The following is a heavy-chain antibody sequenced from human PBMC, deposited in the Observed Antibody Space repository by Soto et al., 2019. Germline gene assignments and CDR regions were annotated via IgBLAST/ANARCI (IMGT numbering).Heavy chain of an antibody. Sequence: VQLVESGGGLIQPGGSLRLSCAASGFTVSSNYMSWVRQAPGKGLEWVSVISYDGSNKYYADSVRGRFTISRDNSKNTLYLQMNSLRPEDTAVFYCAKERMEQYQLLPFFDYWGQGTLVTVSS. CDR2: ISYDGSNK. CDR1: GFTVSSNY. V-gene: IGHV3-30*18. J-gene: IGHJ4*02. D-gene: IGHD2-2*01. CDR3: AKERMEQYQLLPFFDY.